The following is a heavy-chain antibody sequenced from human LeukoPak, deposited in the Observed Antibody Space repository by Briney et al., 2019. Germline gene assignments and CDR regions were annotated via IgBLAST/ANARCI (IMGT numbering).Heavy chain of an antibody. J-gene: IGHJ6*02. V-gene: IGHV3-23*01. D-gene: IGHD5-24*01. CDR3: ASRDGYTNTELYYYGMDV. CDR2: ISGSGGST. Sequence: GGSLRLSCAASGFTFCSYAMSWVRQAQGQGLEWVSAISGSGGSTYYADSVKGRFTISRDNSKNTLYLQMNSLRAEDTAVYYCASRDGYTNTELYYYGMDVWGQGTTVTVSS. CDR1: GFTFCSYA.